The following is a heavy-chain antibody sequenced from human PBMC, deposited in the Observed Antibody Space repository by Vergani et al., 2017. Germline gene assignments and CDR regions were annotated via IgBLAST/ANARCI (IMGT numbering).Heavy chain of an antibody. Sequence: QVQLQESGPGLVKPSETLSLTCTVSGGSISSYYWSWIRQPAGKGLEWIGRIYTSGSTNYTPSLKSRVTMSVDTSKNQFCLKLSAVTAADTAVYYCAIGEGYCSSTSCYNDGGWFDPWGQGTLVTVSS. V-gene: IGHV4-4*07. CDR3: AIGEGYCSSTSCYNDGGWFDP. CDR2: IYTSGST. CDR1: GGSISSYY. J-gene: IGHJ5*02. D-gene: IGHD2-2*02.